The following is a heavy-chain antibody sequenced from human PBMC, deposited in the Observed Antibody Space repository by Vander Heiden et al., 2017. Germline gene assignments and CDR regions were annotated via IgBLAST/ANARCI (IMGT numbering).Heavy chain of an antibody. V-gene: IGHV4-34*01. J-gene: IGHJ4*02. D-gene: IGHD2-15*01. CDR2: INHSGST. CDR1: GGSFSGYY. CDR3: ARGRDCIVGSCYSSHYYFDY. Sequence: QVQLQQWGAGLLKPSETLSLTCAVYGGSFSGYYWSWIRQPPGKGLEWIGEINHSGSTNYNPSLKRRVTIAVDTSKNQFSLKLSSVTAAETAVYYCARGRDCIVGSCYSSHYYFDYWGQGTMVTVSS.